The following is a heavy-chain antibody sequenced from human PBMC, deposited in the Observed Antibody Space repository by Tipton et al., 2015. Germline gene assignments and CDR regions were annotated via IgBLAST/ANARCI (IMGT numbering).Heavy chain of an antibody. CDR2: ISGSGGST. D-gene: IGHD5-12*01. CDR3: ARARYSDNWFDP. CDR1: GFTFSSYA. J-gene: IGHJ5*02. V-gene: IGHV3-23*01. Sequence: GSLRLSCAASGFTFSSYAMNWVRQAPGKGLEWVSFISGSGGSTYYADVVRGRFTISRDNSKNTVYLQLNSLRPDDTALYYCARARYSDNWFDPWGQGTLVTVSS.